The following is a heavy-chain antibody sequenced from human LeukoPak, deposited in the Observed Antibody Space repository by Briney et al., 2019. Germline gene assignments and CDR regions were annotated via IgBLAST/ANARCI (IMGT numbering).Heavy chain of an antibody. V-gene: IGHV3-30*01. Sequence: GGSLRLSCAGSGFTFGNHAMHWVRQAPGMGLEWVAVISYEASNKYYADSVKGRFTISRDNSKNMLYLQMNSLTAEDAAVYYCARAYLVGCADTICYRIDYWGRGTLVTVSS. CDR1: GFTFGNHA. J-gene: IGHJ4*02. CDR3: ARAYLVGCADTICYRIDY. CDR2: ISYEASNK. D-gene: IGHD2-15*01.